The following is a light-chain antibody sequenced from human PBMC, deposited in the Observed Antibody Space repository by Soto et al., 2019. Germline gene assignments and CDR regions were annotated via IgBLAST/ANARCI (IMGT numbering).Light chain of an antibody. CDR2: GVS. CDR1: QSVSSN. Sequence: EIVMTQSPATLSVSPGERATLSCRASQSVSSNLAWYQQKPGQGPRLLLYGVSTSATGIPARFSGSGSGTEFNLTISSLQSEDFAVYYWQQYNDWPRTFGPGTKVDFK. CDR3: QQYNDWPRT. V-gene: IGKV3D-15*01. J-gene: IGKJ3*01.